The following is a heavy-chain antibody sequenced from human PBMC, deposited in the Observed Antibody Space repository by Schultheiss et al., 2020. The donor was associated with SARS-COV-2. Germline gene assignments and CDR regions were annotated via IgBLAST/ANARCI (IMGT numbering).Heavy chain of an antibody. D-gene: IGHD2-15*01. J-gene: IGHJ4*02. V-gene: IGHV1-46*01. Sequence: ASVKVSCKASGYTFTGYYMHWVRQAPGQGLEWMGIVNTRGGTTLYAQRFQGRVTMTRDTSISTTYLQWSRLEASDTAMYYCARRLSGYCGGGNCAFDYWGQGTLVTVAS. CDR1: GYTFTGYY. CDR2: VNTRGGTT. CDR3: ARRLSGYCGGGNCAFDY.